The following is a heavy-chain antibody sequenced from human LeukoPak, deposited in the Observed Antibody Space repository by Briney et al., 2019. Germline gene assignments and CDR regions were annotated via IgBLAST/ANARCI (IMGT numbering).Heavy chain of an antibody. Sequence: SSETLSLTCAVYGGSFSGYYWSWIRQPPGKGLEWLGEINHSGSTNYNPSLKSRVTISVDTSKNQFSLKLSSVTAADTAVYYCARYNWNYEGAFDIWGQGTMVTVSS. CDR1: GGSFSGYY. J-gene: IGHJ3*02. CDR3: ARYNWNYEGAFDI. CDR2: INHSGST. D-gene: IGHD1-7*01. V-gene: IGHV4-34*01.